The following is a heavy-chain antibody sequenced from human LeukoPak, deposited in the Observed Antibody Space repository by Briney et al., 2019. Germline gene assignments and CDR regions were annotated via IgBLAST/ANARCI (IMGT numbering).Heavy chain of an antibody. Sequence: SETLSLTCTVSGGSISSSSYYWGWIRQPPGKGLEWIGSIYYSGSTYYNPSLKSRVTISVDTSKNQFSLKLSSVTAADTAVYYCARPPTVTFFDYWGQGTLVTVSS. CDR1: GGSISSSSYY. J-gene: IGHJ4*02. V-gene: IGHV4-39*01. CDR3: ARPPTVTFFDY. CDR2: IYYSGST. D-gene: IGHD4-17*01.